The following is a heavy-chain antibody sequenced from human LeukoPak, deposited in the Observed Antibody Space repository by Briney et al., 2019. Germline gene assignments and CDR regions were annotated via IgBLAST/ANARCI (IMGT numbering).Heavy chain of an antibody. J-gene: IGHJ4*02. CDR3: ARAPSVAGNY. V-gene: IGHV3-21*01. CDR1: GFTFSSYS. Sequence: GGSLRLSCAASGFTFSSYSMNWVRQAPGKGLEWVSCINSRSSYIYYADSVKDRFTISRDNAKNSLYLQMNSLRAEVTAVYYCARAPSVAGNYWGQGTLVTVSS. D-gene: IGHD6-19*01. CDR2: INSRSSYI.